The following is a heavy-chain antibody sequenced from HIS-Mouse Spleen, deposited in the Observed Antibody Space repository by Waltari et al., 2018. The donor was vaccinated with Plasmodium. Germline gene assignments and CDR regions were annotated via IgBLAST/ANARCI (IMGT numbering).Heavy chain of an antibody. V-gene: IGHV3-53*01. CDR1: GFTVSSNY. J-gene: IGHJ4*02. CDR3: ARLSSSWYYFDY. D-gene: IGHD6-13*01. CDR2: IYSGGST. Sequence: EVQLVESGGGLIQPGGSLRLSCAASGFTVSSNYMSWVRQAPGKGLEWFSVIYSGGSTYYADSVNGRFTISRDNSKNTLYLQMNSLRAEDTAVYYCARLSSSWYYFDYWGQGTLVTVSS.